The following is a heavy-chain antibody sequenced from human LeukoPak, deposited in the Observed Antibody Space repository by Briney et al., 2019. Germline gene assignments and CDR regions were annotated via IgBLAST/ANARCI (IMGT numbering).Heavy chain of an antibody. CDR2: ISSSSSYI. D-gene: IGHD1-26*01. CDR1: GFTFSTHD. V-gene: IGHV3-21*01. J-gene: IGHJ4*02. CDR3: ARDLIVGASWDY. Sequence: PGGSLRLSCAASGFTFSTHDVNWVRQAPGKGLEWVSSISSSSSYIYYADSVKGRFTISRDNAKNSLYLQMNSLRAEDTAVYYCARDLIVGASWDYWGQGTLVTVSS.